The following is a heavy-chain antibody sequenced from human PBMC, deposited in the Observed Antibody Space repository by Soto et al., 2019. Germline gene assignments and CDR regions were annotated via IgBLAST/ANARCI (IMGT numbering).Heavy chain of an antibody. Sequence: GESLKISCKGSGYSFTSYWISWVRQMPGKGLEWMGRIGPSDSYTNYSPSFQGHVTISADKSISTAYLQWSSLKASDTAMYYCARPRYYYGSGSYYYGMDVWGQGTTVTVSS. J-gene: IGHJ6*02. CDR2: IGPSDSYT. CDR1: GYSFTSYW. D-gene: IGHD3-10*01. CDR3: ARPRYYYGSGSYYYGMDV. V-gene: IGHV5-10-1*01.